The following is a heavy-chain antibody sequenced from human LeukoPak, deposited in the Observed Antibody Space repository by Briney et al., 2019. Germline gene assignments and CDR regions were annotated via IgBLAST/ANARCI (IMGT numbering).Heavy chain of an antibody. J-gene: IGHJ5*02. D-gene: IGHD3-22*01. CDR1: GGSLSSDSYY. CDR2: IYTSGST. Sequence: SETLSLTCTVSGGSLSSDSYYWSWLRQPAGKGLEWIGRIYTSGSTNYNPSLKSRVTISVDTSKNQFSLKLSSVTAADTAVYYCARAVITMIVPSGDWFDPWGQGTLVTVSS. V-gene: IGHV4-61*02. CDR3: ARAVITMIVPSGDWFDP.